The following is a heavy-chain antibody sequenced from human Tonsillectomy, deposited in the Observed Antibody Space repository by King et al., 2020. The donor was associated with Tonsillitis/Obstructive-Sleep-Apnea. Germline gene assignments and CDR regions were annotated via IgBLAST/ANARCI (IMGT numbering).Heavy chain of an antibody. J-gene: IGHJ6*03. D-gene: IGHD2-2*01. V-gene: IGHV3-23*04. CDR3: AKPTCPPGYCSSTTGSVNYYMDV. CDR1: GFTFSSYA. Sequence: VQLVESGGGLVQPGGSLRLSCAASGFTFSSYAMSWVRQAPGKGLEWVSAISGSGGSTYYADSVKGRFTISRDNSKNTLYLQMNSLRAEDTAVYYCAKPTCPPGYCSSTTGSVNYYMDVWGKGATVTVSS. CDR2: ISGSGGST.